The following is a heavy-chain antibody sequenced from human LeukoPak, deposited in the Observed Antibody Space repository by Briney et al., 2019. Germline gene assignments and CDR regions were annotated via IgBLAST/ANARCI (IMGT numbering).Heavy chain of an antibody. CDR3: ARREYSSSSFHFDS. CDR1: GYSFTSYW. J-gene: IGHJ4*02. V-gene: IGHV5-51*01. CDR2: IYPDDSDT. D-gene: IGHD6-6*01. Sequence: PGESLKISCKGSGYSFTSYWIGWVRQMPGKGLEWMGIIYPDDSDTRYSLSFQRQVTISADKSVNTAYLQWSSLKASDTAIYFCARREYSSSSFHFDSWGQGTRVIVSS.